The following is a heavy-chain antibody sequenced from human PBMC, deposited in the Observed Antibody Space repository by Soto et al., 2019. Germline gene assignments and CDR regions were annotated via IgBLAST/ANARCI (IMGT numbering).Heavy chain of an antibody. V-gene: IGHV1-18*01. J-gene: IGHJ4*02. Sequence: QVQLVQSGAEVKKPGASVKVSCKASGYTFTSYDINWVRQTPGQGLEWMGWISAYSGNTNYAQKFQGRATMTTDTSTTTAYMELRSLRSDDTAVYYCARYYDTSGYRRPFDYWGQGTLVTVSS. D-gene: IGHD3-22*01. CDR1: GYTFTSYD. CDR3: ARYYDTSGYRRPFDY. CDR2: ISAYSGNT.